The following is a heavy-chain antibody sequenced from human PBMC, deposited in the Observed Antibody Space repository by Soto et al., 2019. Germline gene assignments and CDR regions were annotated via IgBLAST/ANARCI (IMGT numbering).Heavy chain of an antibody. D-gene: IGHD2-15*01. CDR2: IKSKTDGGTT. CDR3: TTLTYCSGGSCYALVDFDY. Sequence: GGSLRLSCAASGFTFSNAWMSWVRQAPGKGLEWVGRIKSKTDGGTTDYAAPVKGRFTISRDDSKNTLYLQMNSLKTEDTAVYYCTTLTYCSGGSCYALVDFDYWGQGTLVTVSS. J-gene: IGHJ4*02. V-gene: IGHV3-15*01. CDR1: GFTFSNAW.